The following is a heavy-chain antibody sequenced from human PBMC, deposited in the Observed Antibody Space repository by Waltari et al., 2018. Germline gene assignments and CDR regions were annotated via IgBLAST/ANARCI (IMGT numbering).Heavy chain of an antibody. Sequence: QVTLKESGPALVKPTQTLTLTCTFSGFSLSTSGMRVSWIRQPPGKALEWLARIDWDDDKFYSTSLKTRLTISKDTSKNQVVLTMTNMDPVDTATYYCARIRGIAARPGSYYGMDVWGQGTTVTVSS. J-gene: IGHJ6*02. CDR2: IDWDDDK. CDR1: GFSLSTSGMR. V-gene: IGHV2-70*04. CDR3: ARIRGIAARPGSYYGMDV. D-gene: IGHD6-6*01.